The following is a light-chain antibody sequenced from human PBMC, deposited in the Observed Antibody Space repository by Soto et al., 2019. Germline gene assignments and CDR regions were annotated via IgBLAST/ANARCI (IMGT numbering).Light chain of an antibody. CDR2: RTS. CDR3: QQYSSSPLT. CDR1: QSISSN. Sequence: EIVMSQSPATLSVSPGERATLSCRASQSISSNLSWYQQKPGQAPRILMFRTSSRATGFPVRFSGSGSGTEFTLTISRLEPEDFAVYYCQQYSSSPLTFGGGTKVDI. V-gene: IGKV3-15*01. J-gene: IGKJ4*01.